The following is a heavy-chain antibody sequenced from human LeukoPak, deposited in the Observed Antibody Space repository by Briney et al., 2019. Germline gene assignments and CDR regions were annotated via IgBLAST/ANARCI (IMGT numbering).Heavy chain of an antibody. CDR2: VYHSGGT. CDR1: GASIGSSNW. J-gene: IGHJ3*02. V-gene: IGHV4-4*02. CDR3: ARQTADLTFIVGATGAFDI. D-gene: IGHD1-26*01. Sequence: KTSETLSLTCAVSGASIGSSNWWSWVRQPPGKGLEWIGEVYHSGGTNYNPSLKSRVTISVDTSKNQFSLKLSSVTAADTAVYYCARQTADLTFIVGATGAFDIWGQGTMVTVSS.